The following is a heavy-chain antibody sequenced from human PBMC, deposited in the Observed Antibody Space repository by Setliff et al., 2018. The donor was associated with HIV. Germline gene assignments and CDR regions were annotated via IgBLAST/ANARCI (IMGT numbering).Heavy chain of an antibody. J-gene: IGHJ3*02. CDR1: GYSISSGYY. V-gene: IGHV4-38-2*02. D-gene: IGHD3-22*01. Sequence: SETLSLTCTVSGYSISSGYYWGWIRQPPGKGLEWIGSIYHSGSTYYNPSLKSRVTISVDTSKNQFSLKLSSVTAADTAVYYCARFIVVLDAFDIWGQGTMVTVSS. CDR3: ARFIVVLDAFDI. CDR2: IYHSGST.